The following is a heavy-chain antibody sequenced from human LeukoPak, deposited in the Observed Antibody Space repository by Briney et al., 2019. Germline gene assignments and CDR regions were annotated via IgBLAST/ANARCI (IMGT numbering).Heavy chain of an antibody. V-gene: IGHV1-69*06. CDR3: ARGAHCSSTSCPRDHAFDI. Sequence: SVKVSCKASGGTFSSYAISWVRQAPGGGLEWVGGIIPIFGTANYAQKFQGRVTITADKSTSTAYMELSSLRSEDTAVYYCARGAHCSSTSCPRDHAFDIWGQGTMVTVSS. D-gene: IGHD2-2*01. J-gene: IGHJ3*02. CDR2: IIPIFGTA. CDR1: GGTFSSYA.